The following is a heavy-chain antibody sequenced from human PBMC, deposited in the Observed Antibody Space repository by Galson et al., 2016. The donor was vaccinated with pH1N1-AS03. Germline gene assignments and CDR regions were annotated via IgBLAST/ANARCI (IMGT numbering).Heavy chain of an antibody. V-gene: IGHV3-30*02. Sequence: SLRLSCAASGFTLSGYGMHWVRQAPGKGPEWVAFIQYDESYRNYADSVKGRFSISRDISKNTLYLPMNSLRVEDTAMFYCVKESPKEAGDYWGRGVMVTVSS. J-gene: IGHJ4*02. CDR1: GFTLSGYG. CDR2: IQYDESYR. CDR3: VKESPKEAGDY.